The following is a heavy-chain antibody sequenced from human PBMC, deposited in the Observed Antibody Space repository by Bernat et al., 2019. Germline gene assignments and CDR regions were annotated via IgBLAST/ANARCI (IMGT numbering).Heavy chain of an antibody. D-gene: IGHD3-22*01. CDR1: GYTFTSYY. CDR2: INPSGGST. J-gene: IGHJ4*02. CDR3: ARYDSSGYYGATFFDY. Sequence: QFQLVQSGAEVKKPGASVKVSCKASGYTFTSYYMHWVRQAPGQGLEWMGIINPSGGSTSYAQKFQGRVTMTRDTSTSTVYMELSSLRSEDTAVYYCARYDSSGYYGATFFDYWGQGTLVTVSS. V-gene: IGHV1-46*03.